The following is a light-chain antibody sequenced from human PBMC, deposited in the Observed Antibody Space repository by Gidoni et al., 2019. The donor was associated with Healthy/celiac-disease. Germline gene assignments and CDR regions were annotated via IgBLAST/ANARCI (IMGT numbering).Light chain of an antibody. J-gene: IGLJ3*02. CDR3: QVWDSSTLWV. CDR2: RDS. V-gene: IGLV3-9*01. CDR1: NIGSKN. Sequence: SYALTQPLSVSVALGQTARITCGGNNIGSKNVHWYQQKPGQAPVLVIYRDSNRPSGIPERFSGSNSGNTATLTISRAQAGDEADYYCQVWDSSTLWVFGGGTKLTVL.